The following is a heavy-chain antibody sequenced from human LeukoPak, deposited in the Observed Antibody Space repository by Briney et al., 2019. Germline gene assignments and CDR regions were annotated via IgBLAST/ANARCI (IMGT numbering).Heavy chain of an antibody. CDR1: GYTFTTYF. V-gene: IGHV1-46*01. D-gene: IGHD3-22*01. CDR3: ARGSSYYYDSSGYYRY. CDR2: INPSGGST. J-gene: IGHJ4*02. Sequence: ASVKVSCKASGYTFTTYFIHWVRQAPGQGLEWMGIINPSGGSTSYAQKFQGRVTMTRDTSTSTVYMELSSLRSEDTAVYYCARGSSYYYDSSGYYRYWGQGTLVTVSS.